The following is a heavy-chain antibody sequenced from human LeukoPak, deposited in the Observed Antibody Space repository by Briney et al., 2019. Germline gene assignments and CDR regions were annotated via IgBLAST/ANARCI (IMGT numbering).Heavy chain of an antibody. J-gene: IGHJ6*03. D-gene: IGHD5-12*01. CDR3: ARDRGYSGYDWDYYMDV. CDR1: GGSISSYY. V-gene: IGHV4-59*12. Sequence: PSETLSLTCTVSGGSISSYYWSWIRQPPGKGLEWIGYIYYSGSTNYNPSLKSRVTISVDTSKNQFSLKLSSVTAADTAVYYCARDRGYSGYDWDYYMDVWGKGTTVTVSS. CDR2: IYYSGST.